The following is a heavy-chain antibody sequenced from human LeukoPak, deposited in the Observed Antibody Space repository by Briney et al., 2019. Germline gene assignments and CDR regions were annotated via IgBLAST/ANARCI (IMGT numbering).Heavy chain of an antibody. CDR2: ISSSSSTI. Sequence: GGSLRLSCAASGFTFSSYSMNWVRQAPGKGLEWVSYISSSSSTIYYADSVKGRFTISRDNAKNSLYLQMNSPRADDTALYYCASDSRRWFDPWGQGTLVTVSS. J-gene: IGHJ5*02. CDR1: GFTFSSYS. CDR3: ASDSRRWFDP. D-gene: IGHD2-2*01. V-gene: IGHV3-48*01.